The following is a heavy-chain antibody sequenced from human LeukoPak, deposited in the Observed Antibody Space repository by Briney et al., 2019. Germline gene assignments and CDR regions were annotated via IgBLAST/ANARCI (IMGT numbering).Heavy chain of an antibody. CDR1: GYTFTSYY. CDR2: NNPNSCNT. J-gene: IGHJ4*02. CDR3: ARLGSAGCDLHD. D-gene: IGHD2-15*01. Sequence: GASVKVSCQASGYTFTSYYMHWVRQAGGQGLAWMGWNNPNSCNTNYAQKFQGRVTMNRHTSIRTAYMELSRQRSSDRAMYDCARLGSAGCDLHDWGQGTLVTVSS. V-gene: IGHV1-2*02.